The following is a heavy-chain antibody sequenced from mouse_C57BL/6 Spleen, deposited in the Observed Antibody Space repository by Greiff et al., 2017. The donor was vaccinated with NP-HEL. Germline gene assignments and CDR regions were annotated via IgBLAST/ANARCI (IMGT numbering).Heavy chain of an antibody. CDR3: ASPDYYGSSSYAMDY. CDR2: INPSSGYT. J-gene: IGHJ4*01. CDR1: GYTFTSYT. V-gene: IGHV1-4*01. Sequence: VQLQQSGAELARPGASVKMSCKASGYTFTSYTMHWVKQRPGQGLEWIGYINPSSGYTKYNQKFKDKATLTADKSSSTAYMQLSSLTSADSAVYDCASPDYYGSSSYAMDYWGQGTSVTVSS. D-gene: IGHD1-1*01.